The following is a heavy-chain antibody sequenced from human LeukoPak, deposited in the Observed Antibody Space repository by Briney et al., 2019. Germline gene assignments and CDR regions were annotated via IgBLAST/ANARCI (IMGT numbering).Heavy chain of an antibody. Sequence: PSETLSLTCTVSGGSIISSSYYWGWIRQPPGKGLEWIGNIFYGGDTHKNPSLKSRVTISLDTSKNQFSLNLTSVTAADTAVYFCGRDDGGFDVWGQGTMVTVSS. CDR3: GRDDGGFDV. D-gene: IGHD5-24*01. CDR2: IFYGGDT. CDR1: GGSIISSSYY. J-gene: IGHJ3*01. V-gene: IGHV4-39*07.